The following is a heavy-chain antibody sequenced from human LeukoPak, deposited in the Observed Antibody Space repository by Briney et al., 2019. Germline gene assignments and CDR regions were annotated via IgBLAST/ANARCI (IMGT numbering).Heavy chain of an antibody. CDR2: ISYDGSNK. D-gene: IGHD1-26*01. Sequence: GRSLRLSCAASGFTFSSYAMHWVRQAPCKGLEWVAVISYDGSNKYYADSVKGRFTISRDNSKNTLYLQMNSLRAEDTAVYYCARCSYLPPYYYYYGMDVWGQGTTVTVSS. V-gene: IGHV3-30-3*01. CDR1: GFTFSSYA. J-gene: IGHJ6*02. CDR3: ARCSYLPPYYYYYGMDV.